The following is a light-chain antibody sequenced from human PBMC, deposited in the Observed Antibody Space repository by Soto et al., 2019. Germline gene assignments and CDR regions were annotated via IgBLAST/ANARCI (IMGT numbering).Light chain of an antibody. V-gene: IGKV1-8*01. CDR3: QQYYSYPPT. J-gene: IGKJ1*01. CDR2: AAS. CDR1: QGISSY. Sequence: IRISQSPSSFSASTGDRVTITCRASQGISSYLAWYQQKPGKAPKLLIYAASTLQSGVPSRFSGSGSGTDFTLTISCLQSEDFATYYCQQYYSYPPTFGQGTKVDIK.